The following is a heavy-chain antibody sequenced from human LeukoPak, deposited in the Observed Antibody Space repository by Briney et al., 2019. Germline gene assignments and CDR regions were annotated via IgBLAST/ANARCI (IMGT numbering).Heavy chain of an antibody. Sequence: ASVKPSCKASGYTFTDYYIHWVRQAPGQGLEWVGRINPNSGATHYPQKFQGRVTMTRDTSINTAYLELNSLRSDDTAIYYCARDEQGGTTGGLGYWGQGTLVTVSS. D-gene: IGHD4-17*01. CDR1: GYTFTDYY. CDR3: ARDEQGGTTGGLGY. J-gene: IGHJ4*02. CDR2: INPNSGAT. V-gene: IGHV1-2*06.